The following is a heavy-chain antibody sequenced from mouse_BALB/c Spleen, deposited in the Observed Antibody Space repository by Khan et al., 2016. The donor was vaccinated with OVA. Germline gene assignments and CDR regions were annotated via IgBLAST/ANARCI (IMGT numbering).Heavy chain of an antibody. CDR2: INPYNDST. J-gene: IGHJ3*01. Sequence: VQLQQSGPELVKPGASVKMSCKASGYTFTNYIIHWVKQKPGQGLEWIGYINPYNDSTKYNEKFKGKATLTSDKSSSTAYMQLSGLTSEDTAVLYCAKYYRSRFVFDFWGQGTLVTVSA. V-gene: IGHV1S136*01. D-gene: IGHD1-1*01. CDR3: AKYYRSRFVFDF. CDR1: GYTFTNYI.